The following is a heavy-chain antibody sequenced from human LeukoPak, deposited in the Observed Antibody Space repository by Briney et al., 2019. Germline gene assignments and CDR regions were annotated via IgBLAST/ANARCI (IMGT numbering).Heavy chain of an antibody. J-gene: IGHJ4*02. CDR3: ARLYEAIDY. D-gene: IGHD3-3*01. Sequence: GASLKISCKGSGSSFTSYWIGWVRQLPGKGLEWMGIIYPGNSDTRFNPSFQGQVTISADKSISTAYLQWSSLKASDTAMYYCARLYEAIDYWGQGTLVTVSS. V-gene: IGHV5-51*01. CDR1: GSSFTSYW. CDR2: IYPGNSDT.